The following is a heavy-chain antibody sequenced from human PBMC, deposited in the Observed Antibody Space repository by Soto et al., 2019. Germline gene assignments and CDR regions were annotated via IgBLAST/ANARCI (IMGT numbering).Heavy chain of an antibody. J-gene: IGHJ6*02. CDR2: IIPIFGNT. CDR3: ARGTTYDFWSGYYTGDYYYYGMDV. CDR1: GGTFSSYS. V-gene: IGHV1-18*01. Sequence: GASVKVSCKASGGTFSSYSISWVRQAPGQGLEWMGGIIPIFGNTNYAQKLQGRVTMTTDTSTSTAYMELRSLRSDDTAVYYCARGTTYDFWSGYYTGDYYYYGMDVWGQGTTVTVSS. D-gene: IGHD3-3*01.